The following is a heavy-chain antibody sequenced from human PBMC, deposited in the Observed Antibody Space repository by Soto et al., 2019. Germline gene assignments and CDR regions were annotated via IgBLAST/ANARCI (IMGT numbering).Heavy chain of an antibody. V-gene: IGHV3-23*01. CDR1: GFTFRSYA. D-gene: IGHD4-17*01. Sequence: EVQLLESGGGLVQPGGSLRLSCVASGFTFRSYAMSWVRQAPGKGLEWVSSITDTGGCTHYADSVKGRFIISRDYLKSTVFLEMNSLRPEDTATYYCAKARNPVTTYFDLWGRGTLVTVSS. J-gene: IGHJ2*01. CDR3: AKARNPVTTYFDL. CDR2: ITDTGGCT.